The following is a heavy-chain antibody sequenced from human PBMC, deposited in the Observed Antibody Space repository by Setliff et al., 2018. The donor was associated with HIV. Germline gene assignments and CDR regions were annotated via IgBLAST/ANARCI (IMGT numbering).Heavy chain of an antibody. Sequence: SSVKVSCKASGGGISNFAISWVRQAPGQGLEWMGGIIPILGRSDYSPKLQGRVTTNADESTGPVYMDLYSLQTEDTALYYCVRDQLRVQGRWDFDFWGQGTLVTVSS. CDR3: VRDQLRVQGRWDFDF. V-gene: IGHV1-69*10. CDR1: GGGISNFA. D-gene: IGHD1-26*01. J-gene: IGHJ4*02. CDR2: IIPILGRS.